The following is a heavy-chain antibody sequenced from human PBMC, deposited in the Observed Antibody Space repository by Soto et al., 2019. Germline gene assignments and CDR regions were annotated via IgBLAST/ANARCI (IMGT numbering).Heavy chain of an antibody. J-gene: IGHJ2*01. CDR2: INAGNGNT. CDR1: GYTFTSYA. V-gene: IGHV1-3*01. D-gene: IGHD1-26*01. CDR3: ARGGSLYWYFDL. Sequence: QDQLVQSGAEVKKPGASVKVSCKASGYTFTSYAMHWVRQAPGQRLERMGWINAGNGNTKYSQKFQGRVTITRDTSASTAYMELSSLRSEDTAVYYCARGGSLYWYFDLWRRGTLVTVSS.